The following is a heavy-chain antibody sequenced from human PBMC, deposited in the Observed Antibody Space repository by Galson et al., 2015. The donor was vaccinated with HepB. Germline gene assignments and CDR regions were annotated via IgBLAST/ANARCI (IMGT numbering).Heavy chain of an antibody. D-gene: IGHD2-2*01. V-gene: IGHV3-23*01. CDR1: GFTFIRYA. CDR2: ITGSGRPT. Sequence: SLRLSCAASGFTFIRYALSWVRQIPGKGLEWVSAITGSGRPTHYADSVKGRFTISRDNSKNTLYLQMNSLRAEDTAIYFCAKYSQDIVVVPAAIYADYWGQGTLVTVSS. J-gene: IGHJ4*02. CDR3: AKYSQDIVVVPAAIYADY.